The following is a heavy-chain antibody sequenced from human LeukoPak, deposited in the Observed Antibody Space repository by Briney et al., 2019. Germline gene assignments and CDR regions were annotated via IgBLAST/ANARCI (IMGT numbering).Heavy chain of an antibody. CDR3: ARAQDRAFAY. CDR2: TYYRSKWYN. Sequence: SQTLSLTCAISGDSVSSNSAAWNWIRQSPSRGLEWLGRTYYRSKWYNDYAISMKSRITINPDTSKNQLSLQLISVTPEDTAVYYCARAQDRAFAYWGQGTLVTVSS. CDR1: GDSVSSNSAA. V-gene: IGHV6-1*01. J-gene: IGHJ4*02.